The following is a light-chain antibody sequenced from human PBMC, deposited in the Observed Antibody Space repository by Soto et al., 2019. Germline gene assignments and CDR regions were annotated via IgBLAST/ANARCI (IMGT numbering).Light chain of an antibody. V-gene: IGLV6-57*04. CDR2: ENN. J-gene: IGLJ2*01. CDR1: SGSIANNY. Sequence: NFMLTQPHSVSASPGKTLSISCTRSSGSIANNYVQWYQQRPGSAPTTVIYENNQRLSGVPDRFSGSTDGSSNSASLTISGLQNEDEYDYYCQSYDSDLVVFGGGTKLTVL. CDR3: QSYDSDLVV.